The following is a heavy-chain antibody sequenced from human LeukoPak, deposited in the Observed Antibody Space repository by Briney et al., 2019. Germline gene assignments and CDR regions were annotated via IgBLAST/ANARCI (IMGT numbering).Heavy chain of an antibody. V-gene: IGHV4-4*07. Sequence: PSETLSLTCTVSGGSISSYYWSWIRQTAGKGLEWIGRIYTSGSTNYNPSLKSRVTMSVDTSKNQLSLKLTSVTAADTAVYYCASTSLDDYGDYGPNWGQGTLVTVSS. J-gene: IGHJ4*02. CDR2: IYTSGST. D-gene: IGHD4-17*01. CDR1: GGSISSYY. CDR3: ASTSLDDYGDYGPN.